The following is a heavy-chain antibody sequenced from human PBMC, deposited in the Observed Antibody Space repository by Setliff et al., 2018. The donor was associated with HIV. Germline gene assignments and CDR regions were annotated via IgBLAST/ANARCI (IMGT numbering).Heavy chain of an antibody. V-gene: IGHV4-59*01. CDR1: GVSITSYY. D-gene: IGHD3-10*01. CDR2: MSFSANS. J-gene: IGHJ4*02. CDR3: ARGAGAFGAKLDS. Sequence: TSETLSLTCNVSGVSITSYYWSWIRQPPGKGLEWLGYMSFSANSNYNPSLKNRITISIDTSKNQFSLRLKSVTAADAAIYYCARGAGAFGAKLDSWGQGSLVTVSS.